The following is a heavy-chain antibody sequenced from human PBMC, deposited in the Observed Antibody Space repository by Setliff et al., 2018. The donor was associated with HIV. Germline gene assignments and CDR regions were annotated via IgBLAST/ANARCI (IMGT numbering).Heavy chain of an antibody. V-gene: IGHV3-23*01. CDR3: AREYSGSYFFDY. D-gene: IGHD1-26*01. CDR1: GFTFRSYA. CDR2: ITGSGEST. J-gene: IGHJ4*02. Sequence: PGGSLRLSCAASGFTFRSYAMNWVRQAPGKGLEWVSVITGSGESTYYADSVKGRFTISRDNSKSTLYLQMNSLRAEDTAVYYCAREYSGSYFFDYWGQGTLVTVSS.